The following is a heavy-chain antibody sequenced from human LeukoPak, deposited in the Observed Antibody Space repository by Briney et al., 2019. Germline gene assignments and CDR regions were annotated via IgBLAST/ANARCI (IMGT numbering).Heavy chain of an antibody. CDR1: GFTFSSYA. CDR3: ATDFGTKAAARFFFDY. J-gene: IGHJ4*02. Sequence: PGRSLRLSCAASGFTFSSYAMHWVRQAPGKGLEWVAFIQYDGSNEYYADSVKGRFTISKDNSKTTLYLQMNSLRAEDTAVYYCATDFGTKAAARFFFDYWGQGTLVTVSS. V-gene: IGHV3-30*02. D-gene: IGHD2-2*01. CDR2: IQYDGSNE.